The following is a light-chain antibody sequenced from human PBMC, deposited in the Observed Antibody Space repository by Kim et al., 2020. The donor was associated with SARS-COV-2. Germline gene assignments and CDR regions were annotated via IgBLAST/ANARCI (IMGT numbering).Light chain of an antibody. CDR2: YDS. V-gene: IGLV3-21*04. CDR1: NIGSKS. Sequence: PGKTARITCGGKNIGSKSVHWYQQKPGQAPVLVIYYDSDRPSGIPERFSGSNSGNTATLTISRVEAGDEADYYCQVWDSSSDHYVIFGGGTKLTVL. CDR3: QVWDSSSDHYVI. J-gene: IGLJ2*01.